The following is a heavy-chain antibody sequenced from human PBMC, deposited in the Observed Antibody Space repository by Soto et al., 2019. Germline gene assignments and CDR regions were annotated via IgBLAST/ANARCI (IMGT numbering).Heavy chain of an antibody. CDR1: GGSVSSDSYY. CDR3: ERDGLGSSGGKDAWDI. Sequence: ETMPLTYTVSGGSVSSDSYYWNWIRQPPGEGLEWIGYISYSGSTNYNPSLKSRVTMSVDTSKNEISLRLSSVTAADTAVYFCERDGLGSSGGKDAWDIWGQGDMVTGSS. CDR2: ISYSGST. D-gene: IGHD6-19*01. V-gene: IGHV4-61*01. J-gene: IGHJ3*02.